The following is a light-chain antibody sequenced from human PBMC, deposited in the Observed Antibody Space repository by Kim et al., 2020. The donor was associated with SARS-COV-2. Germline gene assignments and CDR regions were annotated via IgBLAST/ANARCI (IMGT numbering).Light chain of an antibody. CDR3: ATWDDTLSGPV. CDR1: SSNIGSNS. CDR2: RNT. Sequence: QSVLTQPPSASGTPGQRVTISCSGTSSNIGSNSVYWYQQFPGTAPKLLIYRNTQRPSGVPDRVSGSKSGTSASLAISGLRSDDEADYYCATWDDTLSGPVFGGGTQLTVL. V-gene: IGLV1-47*01. J-gene: IGLJ2*01.